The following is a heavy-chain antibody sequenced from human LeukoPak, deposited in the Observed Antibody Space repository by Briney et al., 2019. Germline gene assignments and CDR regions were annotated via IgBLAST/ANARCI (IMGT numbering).Heavy chain of an antibody. Sequence: GGSLRLSCSASGFSFNDYYMSWIRQAPGKGLEWISYISGGGNTTYYADSVKGRFTVSRDNAKNSLFLQMNSLRVEDTAVYYCAREGLYGDYAGHWGQGTLVTVSS. D-gene: IGHD4-17*01. CDR2: ISGGGNTT. J-gene: IGHJ4*02. CDR3: AREGLYGDYAGH. V-gene: IGHV3-11*04. CDR1: GFSFNDYY.